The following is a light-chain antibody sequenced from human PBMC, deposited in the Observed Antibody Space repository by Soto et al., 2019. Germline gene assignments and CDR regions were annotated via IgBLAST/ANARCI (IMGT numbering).Light chain of an antibody. CDR1: QSVRSNY. CDR3: QQYASSPRT. Sequence: EIGLTQSPGTVSLSSGERATLSCRASQSVRSNYLAWYQQKPVQAPRLLIYGASSRVTGIPDRFGGSGCGTDLTLTIRRLEPEDCAVYYCQQYASSPRTFAGGNNVEIK. CDR2: GAS. V-gene: IGKV3-20*01. J-gene: IGKJ4*01.